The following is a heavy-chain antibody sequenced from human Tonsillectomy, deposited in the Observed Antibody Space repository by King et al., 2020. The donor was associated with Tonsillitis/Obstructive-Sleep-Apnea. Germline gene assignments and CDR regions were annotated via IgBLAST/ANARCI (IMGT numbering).Heavy chain of an antibody. CDR1: GFTFSSYA. CDR3: AKVSGLKWGAWSGYSALIDY. CDR2: ISGSGGST. Sequence: QLVQSGGGLVQPGGSLRLSCAASGFTFSSYAMSWVRQAPGKGLEWVSAISGSGGSTYYADSVKGRFTISRDNSKNTLYLQMNSLRAEDTAVYYCAKVSGLKWGAWSGYSALIDYWGQGTLVTVSS. D-gene: IGHD3-3*01. J-gene: IGHJ4*02. V-gene: IGHV3-23*04.